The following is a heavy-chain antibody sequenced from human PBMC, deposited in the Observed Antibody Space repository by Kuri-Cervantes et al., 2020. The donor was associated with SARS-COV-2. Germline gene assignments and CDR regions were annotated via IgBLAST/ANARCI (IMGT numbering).Heavy chain of an antibody. V-gene: IGHV3-7*01. J-gene: IGHJ4*02. CDR2: IKQDGSEK. D-gene: IGHD6-13*01. Sequence: GESLKISCAASGFTFSGHWIHWVRQAPGKGLEWVANIKQDGSEKYYVDSVKGRFTISSDTAKASVYLQMNSLRADDTAIYYCATSPGVYDYWGQGTLVTVSS. CDR3: ATSPGVYDY. CDR1: GFTFSGHW.